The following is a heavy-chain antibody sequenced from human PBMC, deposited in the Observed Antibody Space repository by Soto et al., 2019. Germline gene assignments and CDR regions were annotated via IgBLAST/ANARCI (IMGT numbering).Heavy chain of an antibody. D-gene: IGHD3-9*01. CDR3: ATVETSLRYFDWFTSTPHLDY. V-gene: IGHV1-24*01. Sequence: ASVKVSCKVSGYTLTELSMHWVRQAPGKGLEWMGGFDPEDGETIYAQKFQGRVTMTEDTSTDTAYMELSSLRSEDTAVYYCATVETSLRYFDWFTSTPHLDYWGQGTLVTV. CDR1: GYTLTELS. J-gene: IGHJ4*02. CDR2: FDPEDGET.